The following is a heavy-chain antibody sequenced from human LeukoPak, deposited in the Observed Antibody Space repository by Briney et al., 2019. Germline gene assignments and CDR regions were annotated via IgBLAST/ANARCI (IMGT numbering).Heavy chain of an antibody. V-gene: IGHV3-23*01. CDR1: GFTFRSYT. Sequence: GGSLRLSCAASGFTFRSYTMTWVRQAQGPGLEWVSSISGSGAGTYYAYSVKGRFTISRDNSKNTLYLEVNGLRADDTAIYYCAREQNIRGVIIIVDSWGQGTLVTVSS. J-gene: IGHJ4*02. D-gene: IGHD3-10*01. CDR3: AREQNIRGVIIIVDS. CDR2: ISGSGAGT.